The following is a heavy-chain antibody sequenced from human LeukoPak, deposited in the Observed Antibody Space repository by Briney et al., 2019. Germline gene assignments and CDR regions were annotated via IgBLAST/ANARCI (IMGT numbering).Heavy chain of an antibody. V-gene: IGHV1-18*01. CDR1: GYTFTSYG. Sequence: ASVKVSCKASGYTFTSYGISWVRQAPGQGLEWMGWISAYSGNTNYAQKLQGRVTMTTDTSTSTAYMELRSLRSDDTAVYYCARSNFSSWLPYYYCGMDVWGQGTTVTVSS. J-gene: IGHJ6*02. D-gene: IGHD5-12*01. CDR2: ISAYSGNT. CDR3: ARSNFSSWLPYYYCGMDV.